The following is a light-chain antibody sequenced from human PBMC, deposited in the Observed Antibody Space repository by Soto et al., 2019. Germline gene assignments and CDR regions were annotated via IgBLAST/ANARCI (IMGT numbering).Light chain of an antibody. CDR2: GVS. V-gene: IGLV2-11*01. Sequence: QSALTQPRSVSGSPGQSVTISCTGTSSDVGGYNYVSWYQEQPGKAPKLMIYGVSKRPSGVPDRFSGSKSGNTASLTISGLQAEDEADYYCCSYAGSYSDVFGTGTKVTVL. J-gene: IGLJ1*01. CDR3: CSYAGSYSDV. CDR1: SSDVGGYNY.